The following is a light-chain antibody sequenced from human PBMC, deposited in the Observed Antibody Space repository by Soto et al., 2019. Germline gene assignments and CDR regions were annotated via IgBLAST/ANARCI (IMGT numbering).Light chain of an antibody. Sequence: QSVLTQPPSVSGAPGQTVTISCTGSRSNIGAGYHAHWYQQLPGTAPKLLIYGNNNRPSGIPDRFSASKSGTSASLAITGLQAEDEADYYCQSFDTSLSGSRVFGGGTQLTV. CDR2: GNN. CDR1: RSNIGAGYH. V-gene: IGLV1-40*01. J-gene: IGLJ3*02. CDR3: QSFDTSLSGSRV.